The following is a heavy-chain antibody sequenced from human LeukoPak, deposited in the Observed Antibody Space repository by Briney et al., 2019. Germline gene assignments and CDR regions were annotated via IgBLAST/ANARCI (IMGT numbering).Heavy chain of an antibody. CDR3: AKVSSGCHVCDFDL. J-gene: IGHJ4*02. Sequence: GGALRLSCATSGFTFSTYVMSWVRQAPGKGLEWVSSLYGINCYTHDAASVKGRFTISRDNAKNTVYLQMSSLSAEDTALYCCAKVSSGCHVCDFDLWGQGTLVTVSS. CDR1: GFTFSTYV. D-gene: IGHD6-25*01. CDR2: LYGINCYT. V-gene: IGHV3-23*01.